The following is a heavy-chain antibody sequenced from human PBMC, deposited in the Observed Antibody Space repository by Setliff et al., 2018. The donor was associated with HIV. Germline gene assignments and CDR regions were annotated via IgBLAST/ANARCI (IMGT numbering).Heavy chain of an antibody. J-gene: IGHJ4*02. Sequence: PSETLSLTCTVSGGSISSSSYYWGWIRQPPGKGPAWIGSIYYRGSTYYNPSLKSRVTISVDTSKNQFSLKLSSVTAADTAVYYCARSVPRYCSGGSCYPPLFDYWGQGTLVTVSS. CDR2: IYYRGST. V-gene: IGHV4-39*01. D-gene: IGHD2-15*01. CDR1: GGSISSSSYY. CDR3: ARSVPRYCSGGSCYPPLFDY.